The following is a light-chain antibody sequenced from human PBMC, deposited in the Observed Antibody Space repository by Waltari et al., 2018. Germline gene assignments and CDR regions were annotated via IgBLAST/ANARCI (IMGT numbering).Light chain of an antibody. Sequence: QSALTQPASVSGSPGQSITISCTGTNNDIGAYPYVSWYQQHPGKAPQLLISEVTYRPSGVSDRFSGSKSGNTASLTISGLQAEDESDYYCSAYTGNSIVVFGGGTKLTVL. V-gene: IGLV2-14*01. CDR3: SAYTGNSIVV. J-gene: IGLJ2*01. CDR1: NNDIGAYPY. CDR2: EVT.